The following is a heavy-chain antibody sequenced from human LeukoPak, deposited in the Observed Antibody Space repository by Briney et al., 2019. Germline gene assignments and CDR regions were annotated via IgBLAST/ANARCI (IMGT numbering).Heavy chain of an antibody. D-gene: IGHD3-3*01. CDR1: GYTFTSYT. J-gene: IGHJ6*03. CDR3: ARDSGTRPYDFWSGLGDRPHMDV. Sequence: GSVKVSCKASGYTFTSYTIHWVRQAPGQRLEWMGWISAYNGNTNYAQKLQGRVTMTTDTSTSTAYMELRSLRSDDTAVYYCARDSGTRPYDFWSGLGDRPHMDVWGKGTTVTVSS. V-gene: IGHV1-18*01. CDR2: ISAYNGNT.